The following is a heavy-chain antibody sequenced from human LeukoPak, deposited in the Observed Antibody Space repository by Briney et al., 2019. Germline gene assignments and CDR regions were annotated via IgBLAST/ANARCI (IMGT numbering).Heavy chain of an antibody. J-gene: IGHJ4*02. CDR3: ARYYYDSSGYYYDDY. D-gene: IGHD3-22*01. CDR2: INWNGGST. Sequence: PGGSLRLSCAASGFTFDDYGMSWVRQAPGKGLEWVSGINWNGGSTGYADSVKGRFTISRDNAKNSLYLQVNSLRAEDTALYYCARYYYDSSGYYYDDYWGQGTLVTVSS. CDR1: GFTFDDYG. V-gene: IGHV3-20*04.